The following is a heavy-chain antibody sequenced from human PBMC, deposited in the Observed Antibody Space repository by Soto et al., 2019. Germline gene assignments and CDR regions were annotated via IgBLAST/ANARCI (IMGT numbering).Heavy chain of an antibody. J-gene: IGHJ2*01. CDR1: GGTFSSYT. CDR3: ATLTYCGGDVLCQWYFDL. Sequence: QVQLVQSGAEVKKPGSSVKVSCKASGGTFSSYTISWVRQAPGQGLEWMGRIIPILGIANYAQKFQGRVTITADXXTXTXXMELSSLRSEDTAVYYCATLTYCGGDVLCQWYFDLWGRGTLVTVSS. D-gene: IGHD2-21*02. V-gene: IGHV1-69*02. CDR2: IIPILGIA.